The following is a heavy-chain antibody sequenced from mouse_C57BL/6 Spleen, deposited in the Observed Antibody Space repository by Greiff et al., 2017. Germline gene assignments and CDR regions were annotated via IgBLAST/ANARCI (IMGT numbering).Heavy chain of an antibody. V-gene: IGHV1-80*01. D-gene: IGHD2-3*01. CDR3: ARPLDGYYDAMDY. J-gene: IGHJ4*01. Sequence: VQRVESGAELVKPGASVKISCKASGYAFSSYWMNWVKQRPGKGLEWIGQIYPGDGDTNYNGKFKGKATLTADKSSSTAYMQLSSLTSEDSAVYFGARPLDGYYDAMDYWGQGASGTVSS. CDR2: IYPGDGDT. CDR1: GYAFSSYW.